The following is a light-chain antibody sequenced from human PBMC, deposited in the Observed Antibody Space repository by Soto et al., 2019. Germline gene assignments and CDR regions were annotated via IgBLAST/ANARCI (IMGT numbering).Light chain of an antibody. J-gene: IGKJ4*01. CDR3: QQYATSTLT. CDR2: GAS. Sequence: DIVFTQSPGTLSLSPGERAALSCGASQSLSNNFLAWYQQKPGQAPRLLISGASSRETGIPDRFSGSGAGTDFTLTITRVEPEDFEVYYCQQYATSTLTFGGGTKVDIK. CDR1: QSLSNNF. V-gene: IGKV3-20*01.